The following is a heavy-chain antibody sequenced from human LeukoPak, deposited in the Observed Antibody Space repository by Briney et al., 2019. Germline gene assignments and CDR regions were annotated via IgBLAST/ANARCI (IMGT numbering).Heavy chain of an antibody. CDR3: AKMPVSYSSGWSTFGY. D-gene: IGHD6-19*01. Sequence: GGSLRLSCAASGFTFSSYAMSWVRQTPGKGLEWVSGVSDSGGSTYYADSVKGRFTISRDNSKNTLSLQMNSLRAEDTAIYYCAKMPVSYSSGWSTFGYWGQGTLVTVSS. CDR2: VSDSGGST. J-gene: IGHJ4*02. V-gene: IGHV3-23*01. CDR1: GFTFSSYA.